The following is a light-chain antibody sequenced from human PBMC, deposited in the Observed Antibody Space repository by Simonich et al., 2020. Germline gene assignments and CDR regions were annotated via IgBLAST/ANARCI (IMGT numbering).Light chain of an antibody. J-gene: IGKJ1*01. Sequence: EIVLTQSPGTLSLSPGERATLSCRASQSVRSSYLALYQQKPGLAPRLLIYDASSRATGIPDRFSGSGSGTDFTLTISRLEPEDFAVYYCQQYGSSPQTFGQGTKVEIK. V-gene: IGKV3D-20*01. CDR1: QSVRSSY. CDR3: QQYGSSPQT. CDR2: DAS.